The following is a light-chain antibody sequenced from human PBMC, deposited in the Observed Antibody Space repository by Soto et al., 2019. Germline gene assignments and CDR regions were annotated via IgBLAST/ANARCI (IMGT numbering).Light chain of an antibody. J-gene: IGLJ2*01. CDR3: SSFAGSNRVV. CDR2: EVN. CDR1: SSDVGGYNY. Sequence: QSALTQHPSASGSPGQSVTISCTGTSSDVGGYNYVSWYQQHPGKAPKLMIYEVNRRPSGVPDRFSGSKSGNTASLTVSGLQAEDEADYYCSSFAGSNRVVFGGGTKLTVL. V-gene: IGLV2-8*01.